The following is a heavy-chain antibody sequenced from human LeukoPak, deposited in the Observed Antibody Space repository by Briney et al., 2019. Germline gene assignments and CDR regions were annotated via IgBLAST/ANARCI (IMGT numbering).Heavy chain of an antibody. CDR1: GYTFTSYG. D-gene: IGHD6-13*01. CDR2: ISAYNGNT. CDR3: ARVPQQLVPNNWFDP. V-gene: IGHV1-18*01. Sequence: PRASVKVSCKASGYTFTSYGISWVRQAPGQGLEWMGWISAYNGNTNYAQKLQGRVTMTTDTSTSTAYMELRSLRSDDTAVYYCARVPQQLVPNNWFDPWGQGTLVTVSS. J-gene: IGHJ5*02.